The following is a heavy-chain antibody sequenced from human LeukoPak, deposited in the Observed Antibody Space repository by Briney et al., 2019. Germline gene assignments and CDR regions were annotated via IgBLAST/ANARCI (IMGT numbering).Heavy chain of an antibody. J-gene: IGHJ4*02. CDR1: GFTFSSYA. CDR2: ISYDGSNK. Sequence: GGSLSLSCAASGFTFSSYAMHWVRQAPGKGLEWVAVISYDGSNKYYADSVKGRFTISRDNSKNTLYLQMNSLRAEDTAVYYCASHHHYDFWSGYYRDYWGQGTLVTVSS. D-gene: IGHD3-3*01. CDR3: ASHHHYDFWSGYYRDY. V-gene: IGHV3-30-3*01.